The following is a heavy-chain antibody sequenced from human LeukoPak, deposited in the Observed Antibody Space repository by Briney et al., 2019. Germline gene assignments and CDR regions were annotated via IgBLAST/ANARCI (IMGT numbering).Heavy chain of an antibody. CDR3: ARGGVTGTTQH. D-gene: IGHD1-7*01. V-gene: IGHV1-8*01. Sequence: VASVKVSCKVSGYTLTELSMHWVRQATGQGLEWMGWMNPNSGNTGYAQKFQGRVTMTRNTSISTAYMELSSLRSEDTAVYYCARGGVTGTTQHWGQGTLVTVSS. CDR2: MNPNSGNT. J-gene: IGHJ1*01. CDR1: GYTLTELS.